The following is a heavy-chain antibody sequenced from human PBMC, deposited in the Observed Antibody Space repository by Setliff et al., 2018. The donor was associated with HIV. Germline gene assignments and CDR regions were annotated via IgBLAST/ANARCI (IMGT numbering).Heavy chain of an antibody. CDR2: IKPSDGST. D-gene: IGHD5-12*01. Sequence: GASVKVSCKASGYSFTSYYMHRVRQAPGQGLEWMGIIKPSDGSTSYAQKFQGRVTMTRDTSTSTVYMELSSLRSEDTAVYYCARDRRDGLYYHGMDVWGQGTTDTVSS. CDR3: ARDRRDGLYYHGMDV. CDR1: GYSFTSYY. J-gene: IGHJ6*02. V-gene: IGHV1-46*01.